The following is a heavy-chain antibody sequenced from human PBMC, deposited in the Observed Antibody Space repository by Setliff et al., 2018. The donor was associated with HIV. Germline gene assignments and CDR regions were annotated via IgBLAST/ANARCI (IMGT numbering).Heavy chain of an antibody. CDR3: ARWREDRRDFDY. J-gene: IGHJ4*02. D-gene: IGHD3-22*01. Sequence: AASVKVSCKASGVTFTTDPFTWVRQAPGQGLEWMGRIIPIFGTSTYAQKFQGRVTITADKSTSTAYMELSSLRSEDTAVYYCARWREDRRDFDYWGQGTLVTVSS. CDR1: GVTFTTDP. V-gene: IGHV1-69*06. CDR2: IIPIFGTS.